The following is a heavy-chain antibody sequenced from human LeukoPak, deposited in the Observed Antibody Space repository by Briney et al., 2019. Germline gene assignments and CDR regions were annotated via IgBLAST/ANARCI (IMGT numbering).Heavy chain of an antibody. CDR3: ASPPGYYYYGMDV. D-gene: IGHD3-10*01. CDR2: ISAYNGNT. Sequence: ASVKVSCKASGYTFTSYDINWVRQAPGQGLEWMGWISAYNGNTNYAQKLQGRVTMTTDTSTSTAYMELRSLRSDDTAVYYCASPPGYYYYGMDVWGQGTTVTVSS. CDR1: GYTFTSYD. V-gene: IGHV1-18*01. J-gene: IGHJ6*02.